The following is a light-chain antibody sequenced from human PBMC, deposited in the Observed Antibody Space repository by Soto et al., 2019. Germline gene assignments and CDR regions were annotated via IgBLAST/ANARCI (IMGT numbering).Light chain of an antibody. V-gene: IGKV1-33*01. J-gene: IGKJ1*01. CDR2: DAS. CDR3: QQYDNLPPTWT. Sequence: DIQMTQSPSSLSASVGNRFTITCQASQDIATYLNWYQQKPGKAPNLLIYDASNLETGVPSRFSGGGSGTHFTFTISKLQPEDIATYYCQQYDNLPPTWTFGQGTTGDIK. CDR1: QDIATY.